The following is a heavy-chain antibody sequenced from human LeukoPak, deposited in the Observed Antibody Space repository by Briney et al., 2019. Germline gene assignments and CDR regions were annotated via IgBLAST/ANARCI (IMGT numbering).Heavy chain of an antibody. V-gene: IGHV3-23*01. CDR2: ISGSGGST. CDR3: AKDRSGDGDYYFQH. D-gene: IGHD4-17*01. J-gene: IGHJ1*01. Sequence: GGSLRLSCAASGFTFSSYEMNWVRQAPGKGLEWVSAISGSGGSTYYADSVKGRFTISRDNSKNTLYLQMNSLRAEDTAVYYCAKDRSGDGDYYFQHWGQGTLVTVSS. CDR1: GFTFSSYE.